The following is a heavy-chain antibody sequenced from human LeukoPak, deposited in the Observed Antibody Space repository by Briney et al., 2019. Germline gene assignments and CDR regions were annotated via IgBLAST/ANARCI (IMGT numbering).Heavy chain of an antibody. Sequence: GASVKVCCTASGYTFTGYYMHWVRQAPGQGLERMGRINPNSGGTNYAQKFQGRVTMTRDTSISTAYMELSRLRSDDTAVYYCAPAYCGGDCYFRSDAFDIWGQGTMVTVSS. CDR1: GYTFTGYY. CDR3: APAYCGGDCYFRSDAFDI. J-gene: IGHJ3*02. D-gene: IGHD2-21*01. CDR2: INPNSGGT. V-gene: IGHV1-2*02.